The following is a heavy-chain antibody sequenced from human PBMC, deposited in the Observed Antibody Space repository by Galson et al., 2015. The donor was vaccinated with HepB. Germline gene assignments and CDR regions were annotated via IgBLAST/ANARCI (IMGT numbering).Heavy chain of an antibody. CDR1: GYTFTSYA. J-gene: IGHJ5*02. CDR2: INAGNGNT. Sequence: SVKVSCKASGYTFTSYAMHWVRQAPGQRLEWMGWINAGNGNTKYSQKFQGRVTITRDTSASTAYMELSSLRSEDTAVYYCARGPAAGSSGYYPQYNWFDPWGQGTLVTVSS. CDR3: ARGPAAGSSGYYPQYNWFDP. V-gene: IGHV1-3*01. D-gene: IGHD3-22*01.